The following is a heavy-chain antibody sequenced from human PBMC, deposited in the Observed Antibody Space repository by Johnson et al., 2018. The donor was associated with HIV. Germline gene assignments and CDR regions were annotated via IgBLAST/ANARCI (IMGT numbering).Heavy chain of an antibody. Sequence: LEWVSVIYSGESTYYADSVRGRFTISRDNSKNTLYLQMNSLKTEDSAVYYCTVRISMILALTRRDQDIWGQGTMVTVSS. CDR3: TVRISMILALTRRDQDI. V-gene: IGHV3-53*01. D-gene: IGHD3-22*01. J-gene: IGHJ3*02. CDR2: IYSGEST.